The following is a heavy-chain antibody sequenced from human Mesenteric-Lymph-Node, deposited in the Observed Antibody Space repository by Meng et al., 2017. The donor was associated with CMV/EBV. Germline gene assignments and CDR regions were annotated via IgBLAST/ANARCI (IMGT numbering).Heavy chain of an antibody. D-gene: IGHD3-22*01. CDR3: AKESTGDSSGYFYWYFDL. CDR2: VSGSGVNT. Sequence: GESLKISCAASGFTFSGYAMSWVRQAPGKGLEWVSTVSGSGVNTYYADSVKGRFTISRDNSKNTLYLQMNSLRAEDTAVYFCAKESTGDSSGYFYWYFDLWGRGTLVTVSS. CDR1: GFTFSGYA. J-gene: IGHJ2*01. V-gene: IGHV3-23*01.